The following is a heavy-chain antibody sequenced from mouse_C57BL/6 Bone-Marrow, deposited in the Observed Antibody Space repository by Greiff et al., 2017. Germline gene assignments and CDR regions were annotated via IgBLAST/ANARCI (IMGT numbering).Heavy chain of an antibody. CDR3: TDYYGTNWYFDV. D-gene: IGHD1-1*01. J-gene: IGHJ1*03. V-gene: IGHV6-3*01. Sequence: EVKLVESGGGLVQPGGSMKLSCVASGFTFSNYWMNWVRQSPEKGLEWVAQIRLKSDNYATHYAESVKGRFTISRDDSKSSVYLQMNNLRAEDTGIYYCTDYYGTNWYFDVWGTGTTVTVSS. CDR1: GFTFSNYW. CDR2: IRLKSDNYAT.